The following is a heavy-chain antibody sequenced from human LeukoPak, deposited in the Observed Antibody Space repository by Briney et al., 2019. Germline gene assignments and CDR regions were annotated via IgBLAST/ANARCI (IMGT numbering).Heavy chain of an antibody. V-gene: IGHV4-39*07. J-gene: IGHJ4*02. Sequence: SETLSLTCTVSGGSISSGGYYWSWIRQPPGKGLEWIGEINHSGSTNYNPSLKSRVTISVDTSKNQFSLKLSSVTAADTAVYYCARGSPYSSGWYADIDYWGQGTLVTVSS. D-gene: IGHD6-19*01. CDR1: GGSISSGGYY. CDR2: INHSGST. CDR3: ARGSPYSSGWYADIDY.